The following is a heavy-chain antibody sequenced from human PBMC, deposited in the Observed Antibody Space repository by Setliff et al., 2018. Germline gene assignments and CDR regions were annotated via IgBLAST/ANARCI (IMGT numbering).Heavy chain of an antibody. Sequence: GSLRLSCAASGFTFNDHYMSWIRQTPGKGLEWLCYISADDVSILYADSVKGRFTISRDNAKNLLYLEMNSLRAEDTAVYYCARDITLTTVREGGMDVWGRGTTVTVSS. CDR2: ISADDVSI. D-gene: IGHD3-10*01. J-gene: IGHJ6*03. V-gene: IGHV3-11*04. CDR3: ARDITLTTVREGGMDV. CDR1: GFTFNDHY.